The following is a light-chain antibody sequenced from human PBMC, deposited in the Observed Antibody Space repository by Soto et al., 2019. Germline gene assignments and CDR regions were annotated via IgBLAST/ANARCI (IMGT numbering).Light chain of an antibody. CDR1: LNIREE. Sequence: AIQVTQSPSSLSASFGDRVTSTCRASLNIREELDWYQQKTGKAPKXXIYDTTTLQSWVPSRFSGDGYGTEFNLTISSLQPEDFATYFGLQHKSYPWTFGQGTKVDIK. J-gene: IGKJ1*01. CDR2: DTT. V-gene: IGKV1-6*02. CDR3: LQHKSYPWT.